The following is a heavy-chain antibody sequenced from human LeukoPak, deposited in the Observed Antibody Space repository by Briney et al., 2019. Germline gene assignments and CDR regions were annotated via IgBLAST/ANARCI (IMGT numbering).Heavy chain of an antibody. V-gene: IGHV3-23*01. CDR1: EFTFSSYA. CDR2: ISGSGGYT. CDR3: AKERGSGWYYFDY. Sequence: GRSLRLSCATSEFTFSSYAMSWVRQAPGKGLEWVSGISGSGGYTYYADSVKGRFTISRGNSKNTLYLQMNSLRAEDTAIYYCAKERGSGWYYFDYWGQGTLVTVSS. D-gene: IGHD6-19*01. J-gene: IGHJ4*02.